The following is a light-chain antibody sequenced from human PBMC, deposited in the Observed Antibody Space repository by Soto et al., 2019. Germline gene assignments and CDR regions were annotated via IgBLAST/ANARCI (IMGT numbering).Light chain of an antibody. CDR1: QNIRNY. CDR3: QQIHSTSSYT. J-gene: IGKJ2*01. CDR2: AVS. Sequence: DIQMTQSPSSLSASVGDRVTITCRASQNIRNYLNWYQQRPGKTPNLLVYAVSNLRSGVPSRFSGSGSGTDFTLTISSLQPEDFGTYYCQQIHSTSSYTFGQGSRVDVK. V-gene: IGKV1-39*01.